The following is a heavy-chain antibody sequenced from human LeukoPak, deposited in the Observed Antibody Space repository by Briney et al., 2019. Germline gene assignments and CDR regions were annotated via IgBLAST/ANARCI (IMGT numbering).Heavy chain of an antibody. CDR3: ARATLPRSDDYAFDY. CDR2: INPNSGGT. V-gene: IGHV1-2*02. CDR1: RYTFTDYY. D-gene: IGHD4-17*01. Sequence: ASVKVSCKASRYTFTDYYMHWVRQAPGQGLEWMGWINPNSGGTNSAQKFQGRVTMTRDTSISTAYMELTRLRSDDTAVYYCARATLPRSDDYAFDYWGQGTLVTVSS. J-gene: IGHJ4*02.